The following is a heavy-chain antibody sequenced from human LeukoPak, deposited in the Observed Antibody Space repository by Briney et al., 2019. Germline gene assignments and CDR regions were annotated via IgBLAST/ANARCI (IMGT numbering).Heavy chain of an antibody. Sequence: SETLSLTCTVSGGSISSGGYYWSWIRQPPGKGLEWIGYIYHSGSTYYNPSLKSRVTISVDTSKNQFSLKLSSVTAADTAVYYCARVGRPFWSGLEVNWFDPWGQGTLVTVSS. D-gene: IGHD3-3*01. V-gene: IGHV4-30-2*01. J-gene: IGHJ5*02. CDR2: IYHSGST. CDR1: GGSISSGGYY. CDR3: ARVGRPFWSGLEVNWFDP.